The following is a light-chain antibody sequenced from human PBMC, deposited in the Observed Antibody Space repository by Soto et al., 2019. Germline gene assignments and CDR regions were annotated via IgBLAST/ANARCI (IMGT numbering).Light chain of an antibody. V-gene: IGLV1-44*01. CDR2: NNN. CDR1: SSNIRSNA. CDR3: AAWDDSLREV. Sequence: QSVLTQPPSASATPGQRVTISCSGSSSNIRSNAVNWYQQFPGTAPKLLIYNNNQRPSGVPDRFSGSKSGTSASLAISGLQSGDEADYYCAAWDDSLREVFGTGTKVTVL. J-gene: IGLJ1*01.